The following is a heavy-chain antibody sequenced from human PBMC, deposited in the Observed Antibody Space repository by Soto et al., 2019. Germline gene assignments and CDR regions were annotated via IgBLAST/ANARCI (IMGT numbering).Heavy chain of an antibody. Sequence: QLQEFGSGLVKPSETRSLTCSVSRGSITDGGYAWSWLLQPPGKGLEWIGFTYHRGTTFYNASFMSRVTISRDKAKTQFSLNLRSGTAADTAVYYLGRGGGTWVPFACGGKGTLVTSS. CDR2: TYHRGTT. CDR1: RGSITDGGYA. CDR3: GRGGGTWVPFAC. V-gene: IGHV4-30-2*01. D-gene: IGHD3-16*01. J-gene: IGHJ4*02.